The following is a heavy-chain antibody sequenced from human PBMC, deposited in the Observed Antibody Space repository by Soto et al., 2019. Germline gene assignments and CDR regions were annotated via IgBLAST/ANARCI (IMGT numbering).Heavy chain of an antibody. Sequence: GGSLRLSCAASGFTLSNFGMHWVRQAPGKGLQWVALSSYDGSRTWYADSVKGRFTIIRDNPKDTLYLQMDNVTHEDTAIYYCAKDRTGGGSASEYWGPGTLVAVSS. CDR1: GFTLSNFG. CDR2: SSYDGSRT. D-gene: IGHD6-6*01. J-gene: IGHJ4*02. V-gene: IGHV3-30*18. CDR3: AKDRTGGGSASEY.